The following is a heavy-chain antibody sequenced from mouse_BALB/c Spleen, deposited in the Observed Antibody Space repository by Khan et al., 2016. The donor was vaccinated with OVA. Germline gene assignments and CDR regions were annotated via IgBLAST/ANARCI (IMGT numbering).Heavy chain of an antibody. V-gene: IGHV9-1*02. CDR2: IITYTGEP. J-gene: IGHJ1*01. CDR3: ARISAYWYSDV. D-gene: IGHD6-2*01. Sequence: QIQLVQSGPELKKPGETVKISFKASGYTFTNYGMNWVKQAPGKGLKWMGWIITYTGEPTYADDFKGRFVFSLETSASTAYLQISNLKNEDMTTYFCARISAYWYSDVWGAGTTVTVSS. CDR1: GYTFTNYG.